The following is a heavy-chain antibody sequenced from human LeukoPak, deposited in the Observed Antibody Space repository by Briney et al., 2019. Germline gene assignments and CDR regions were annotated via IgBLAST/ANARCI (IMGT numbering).Heavy chain of an antibody. CDR2: ITYRGNT. V-gene: IGHV4-34*01. D-gene: IGHD3-16*02. J-gene: IGHJ4*02. Sequence: SETLSLTCAVYGPFETYYWTLVRQPPGKGLEWIGEITYRGNTNYNPSLESRLRISVDRTKQQFYLTLTSVTAADTSIYYCARGRFIPRLGTPDYVWATYRYLASLDYWGQGTLVTVSS. CDR3: ARGRFIPRLGTPDYVWATYRYLASLDY. CDR1: GPFETYY.